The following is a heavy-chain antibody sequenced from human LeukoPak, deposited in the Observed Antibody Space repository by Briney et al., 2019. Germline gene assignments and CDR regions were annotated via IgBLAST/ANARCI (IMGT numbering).Heavy chain of an antibody. CDR3: ARGYCSSTSCYAGDY. CDR2: IGGSGGST. CDR1: GFTFSSYA. D-gene: IGHD2-2*01. J-gene: IGHJ4*02. V-gene: IGHV3-23*01. Sequence: GGSLRLSCAASGFTFSSYAMSWVRQAPGKGLEWVSGIGGSGGSTYYADSVKGRFTISRDNSKNTLYLQMNSLRAEDTAVYYCARGYCSSTSCYAGDYWGQGTLVTVSS.